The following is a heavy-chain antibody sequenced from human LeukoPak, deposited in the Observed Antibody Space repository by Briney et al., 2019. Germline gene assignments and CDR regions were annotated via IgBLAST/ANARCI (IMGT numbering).Heavy chain of an antibody. CDR2: IRYDGSNK. CDR1: GFTFSSYG. J-gene: IGHJ4*02. D-gene: IGHD1-14*01. Sequence: GGSLRLSCAASGFTFSSYGMHWVRQAPGKGLEWVAFIRYDGSNKYYADSVKGRFTISRDNAKNSLYLQMNSLRVEDAAVYYCARGVENHFDSWGQGTLVTVSS. V-gene: IGHV3-30*02. CDR3: ARGVENHFDS.